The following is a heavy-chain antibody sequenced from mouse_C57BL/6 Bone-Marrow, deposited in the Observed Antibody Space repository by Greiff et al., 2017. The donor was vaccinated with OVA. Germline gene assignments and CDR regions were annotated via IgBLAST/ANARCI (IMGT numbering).Heavy chain of an antibody. V-gene: IGHV1-54*01. J-gene: IGHJ3*01. Sequence: VQLQQSGAELVRPGTSVKVSCKASGYAFTNYLIEWVKQRPGQGLEWIGVINPGSGGTNYNEKFKGKATLTVDKSSSTAYMELRSLTSEDTAVYYCAREEDGYFAYWGQGTLVTVSA. CDR3: AREEDGYFAY. CDR2: INPGSGGT. CDR1: GYAFTNYL. D-gene: IGHD2-3*01.